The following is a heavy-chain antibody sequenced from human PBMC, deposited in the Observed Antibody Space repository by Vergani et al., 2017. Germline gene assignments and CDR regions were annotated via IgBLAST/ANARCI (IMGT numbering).Heavy chain of an antibody. J-gene: IGHJ4*02. V-gene: IGHV4-30-2*02. Sequence: QLQLQESGSGLVKPSQTLSLTCAVSGGSISSGGYSWSWIRQPPGKGLEWIGYIYHSGSTYYNPSLKSRVTISVDTSKNQFSLKLSSVTAADTAVYYCAKNRAIFGVIDYWGQGTLVTVSS. CDR2: IYHSGST. D-gene: IGHD3-3*01. CDR3: AKNRAIFGVIDY. CDR1: GGSISSGGYS.